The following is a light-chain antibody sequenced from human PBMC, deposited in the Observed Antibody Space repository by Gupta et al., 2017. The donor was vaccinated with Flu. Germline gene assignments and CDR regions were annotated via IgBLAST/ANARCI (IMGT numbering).Light chain of an antibody. J-gene: IGLJ1*01. Sequence: QSALTQPASVSGSPGQSITISCTGTSSDVGGYNYVSWYQQHPGKAPKRMIYEVSNRPSGVSNRFSGSKSGNTASLTISGLQAEDEADYDCSSYTSSSTPYVFGTGTKVTVL. CDR3: SSYTSSSTPYV. CDR1: SSDVGGYNY. V-gene: IGLV2-14*01. CDR2: EVS.